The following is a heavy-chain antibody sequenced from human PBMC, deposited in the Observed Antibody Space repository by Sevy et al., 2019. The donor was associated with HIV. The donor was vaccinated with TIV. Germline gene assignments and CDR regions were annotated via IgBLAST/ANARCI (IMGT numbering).Heavy chain of an antibody. CDR1: DGSFSGYY. Sequence: SETLSLTCGVHDGSFSGYYWNWIRQIPGKGLEWIGEINESGITYYNPSLKSRVTISVDTSKKQFSLKLNSVTAADTAVYFCARSPPVVVVPGAPSWFDPWGQGTLVTVSS. V-gene: IGHV4-34*01. D-gene: IGHD2-2*01. CDR3: ARSPPVVVVPGAPSWFDP. CDR2: INESGIT. J-gene: IGHJ5*02.